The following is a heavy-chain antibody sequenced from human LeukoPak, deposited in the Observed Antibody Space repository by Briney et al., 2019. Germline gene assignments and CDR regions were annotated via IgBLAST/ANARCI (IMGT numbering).Heavy chain of an antibody. J-gene: IGHJ1*01. Sequence: NPSETLSLTCIVSGGSIINSNYYWGWIRQPPGKGLEWIGSIYSSGNTYYNPSLKSRVTMSVDTSKDQFSLNLSFVNAADTAVYYCARHASGSYNNCQHWGQGTLVTVSS. CDR1: GGSIINSNYY. CDR2: IYSSGNT. CDR3: ARHASGSYNNCQH. V-gene: IGHV4-39*01. D-gene: IGHD1-26*01.